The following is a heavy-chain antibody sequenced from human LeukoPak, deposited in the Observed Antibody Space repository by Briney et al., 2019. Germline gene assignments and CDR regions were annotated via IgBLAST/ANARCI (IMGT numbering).Heavy chain of an antibody. CDR1: GGSICNSCYY. D-gene: IGHD5-24*01. CDR2: IYYGGAT. V-gene: IGHV4-39*01. J-gene: IGHJ4*02. Sequence: PSETLSLICSVSGGSICNSCYYWCWLRQPPGKGLEWIGSIYYGGATNSNPSLRSRLTISVDTSKNQFSLKLGSVTAADAAVYYGATLNTDGLYCDNWGQGTLVTVSS. CDR3: ATLNTDGLYCDN.